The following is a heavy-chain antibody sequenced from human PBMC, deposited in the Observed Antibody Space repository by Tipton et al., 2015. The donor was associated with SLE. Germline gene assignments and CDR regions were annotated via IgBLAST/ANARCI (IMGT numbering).Heavy chain of an antibody. J-gene: IGHJ3*02. CDR3: ARDYGGGYSYGDAFDI. D-gene: IGHD5-18*01. CDR1: GFSINSGYY. CDR2: IYFSGTT. V-gene: IGHV4-38-2*02. Sequence: TLSLTCAVSGFSINSGYYWAWIRQAPEKGLEWIGSIYFSGTTNYKPSLKSRVTISVDTSKNQFSLKLSSVTAADTAVYYCARDYGGGYSYGDAFDIWGQGTMVTVSS.